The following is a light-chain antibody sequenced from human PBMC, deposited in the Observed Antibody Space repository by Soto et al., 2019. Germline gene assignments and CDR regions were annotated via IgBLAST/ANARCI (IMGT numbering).Light chain of an antibody. V-gene: IGKV4-1*01. J-gene: IGKJ2*01. Sequence: EIVMTQSPDSLAVSLGETVTINCKSSQSLFNLFRNRNFFAWYQQKSGQPPRLIMYWASVRESGVPDRFSGDESGTDFTLTISGLQAEDVAVYYCQQYFTTPHTFGQGTKLEIK. CDR3: QQYFTTPHT. CDR1: QSLFNLFRNRNF. CDR2: WAS.